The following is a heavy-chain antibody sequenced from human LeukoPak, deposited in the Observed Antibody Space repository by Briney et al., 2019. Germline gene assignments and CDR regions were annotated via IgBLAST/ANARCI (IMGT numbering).Heavy chain of an antibody. CDR1: GGSISGYY. Sequence: SETLSLTCAVSGGSISGYYWSWSRQPPGKGVEWIGNLFHTRGAWYKSSLKSRVTTSVDTSKNEFSLKLSSVTAADTAVYYCARASGSDYWGQGTLVTVSS. CDR3: ARASGSDY. CDR2: LFHTRGA. V-gene: IGHV4-59*01. D-gene: IGHD7-27*01. J-gene: IGHJ4*02.